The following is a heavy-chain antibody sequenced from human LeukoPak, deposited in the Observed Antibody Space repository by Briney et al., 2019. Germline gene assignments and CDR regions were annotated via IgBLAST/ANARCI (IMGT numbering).Heavy chain of an antibody. Sequence: PGGSLRLSCAASGFSFSNYEMNWVRQAPGKGLEWVSVSGSGDKSYYTDSVKGRFTVSRDNSKNTVYLQMNSLRAEDTAVYYCAKGPRTVRFGDRHKGMFDYWGQGTLVTVSS. CDR3: AKGPRTVRFGDRHKGMFDY. J-gene: IGHJ4*02. V-gene: IGHV3-23*01. CDR2: SGSGDKS. D-gene: IGHD3-10*01. CDR1: GFSFSNYE.